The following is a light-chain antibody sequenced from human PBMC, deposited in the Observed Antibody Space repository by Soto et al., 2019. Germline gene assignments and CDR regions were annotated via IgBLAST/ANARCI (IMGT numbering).Light chain of an antibody. CDR3: QYCDYLPL. Sequence: IQLTQSPSSLSASVGDRVTVTCRASQDISNYLNWYQHKPGKAPKLLIYGASNLETGVPSRFSGSGSGTDFTFTISSLQPEDIATYYCQYCDYLPLFGPGTTVDLK. CDR1: QDISNY. J-gene: IGKJ3*01. V-gene: IGKV1-33*01. CDR2: GAS.